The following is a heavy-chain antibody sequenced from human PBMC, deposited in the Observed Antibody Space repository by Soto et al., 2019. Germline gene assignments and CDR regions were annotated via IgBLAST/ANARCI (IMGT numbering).Heavy chain of an antibody. J-gene: IGHJ6*03. CDR3: ARAGTSNYYYYYMDV. Sequence: SETLSLTCAVYGGSFSGYYWSWIRQPPGKGLEWIGEINHSGSTNYNPSLKSRVTISVDTSKNQFSLKLSSVTAADTTVYYCARAGTSNYYYYYMDVWGKGTTVTVSS. V-gene: IGHV4-34*01. CDR1: GGSFSGYY. D-gene: IGHD6-6*01. CDR2: INHSGST.